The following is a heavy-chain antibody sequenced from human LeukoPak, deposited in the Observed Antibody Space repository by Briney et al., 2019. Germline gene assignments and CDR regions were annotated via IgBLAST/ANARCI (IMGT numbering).Heavy chain of an antibody. Sequence: GGSLRLSCAASGFTVSSNYMSWVRQAPGKGLEWVSVIYSGGSTYYADSVKGRFTISRDNSKNTLYLQMNSLRAEDTAVYYCAKDAGRAAAGTFVGYWGQGTLVAVSS. CDR2: IYSGGST. D-gene: IGHD6-13*01. CDR1: GFTVSSNY. CDR3: AKDAGRAAAGTFVGY. J-gene: IGHJ4*02. V-gene: IGHV3-53*01.